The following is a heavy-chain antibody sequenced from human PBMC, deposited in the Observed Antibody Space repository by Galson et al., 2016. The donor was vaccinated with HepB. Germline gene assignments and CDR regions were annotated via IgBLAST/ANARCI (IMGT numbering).Heavy chain of an antibody. CDR2: IYTSGST. CDR3: ARGWKSDFDTPQFDS. Sequence: TLSLTCAVSGGSVISGVYYWNWIRQPAGKGLEWIGRIYTSGSTEYNPSLWSRVTISLDTSKNQFSLNLTAVTAADTAVYYCARGWKSDFDTPQFDSWGQGTQVTVSS. V-gene: IGHV4-61*02. D-gene: IGHD2-15*01. CDR1: GGSVISGVYY. J-gene: IGHJ4*02.